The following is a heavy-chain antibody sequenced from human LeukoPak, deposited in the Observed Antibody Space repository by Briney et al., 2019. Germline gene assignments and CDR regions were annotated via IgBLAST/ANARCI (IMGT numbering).Heavy chain of an antibody. V-gene: IGHV4-39*01. CDR3: ARSYCSSSCYAVGAFDI. J-gene: IGHJ3*02. Sequence: SETLSPTCTVSGGSISSSTYYWGWIRQPPGKGLEWMGSIHYSGSTYYNPSLKSRVIISVDMSKSQFSLKLSSVTAADTAVYYCARSYCSSSCYAVGAFDIWGQGTVVTVSS. D-gene: IGHD2-2*01. CDR1: GGSISSSTYY. CDR2: IHYSGST.